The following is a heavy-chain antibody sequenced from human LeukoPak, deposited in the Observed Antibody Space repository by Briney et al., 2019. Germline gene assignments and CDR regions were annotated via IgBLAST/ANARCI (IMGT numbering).Heavy chain of an antibody. Sequence: GGSLRLSCAASGFTFSSYAVSWVRQAPGQGPEWVSGISGHSDSTYHADSVKGRFTISRDNSKNTLYLQMNSLRAEDTAVYYCAGYVWGTYRYTNYWGQGTLVTVSS. CDR2: ISGHSDST. J-gene: IGHJ4*02. CDR3: AGYVWGTYRYTNY. D-gene: IGHD3-16*02. V-gene: IGHV3-23*01. CDR1: GFTFSSYA.